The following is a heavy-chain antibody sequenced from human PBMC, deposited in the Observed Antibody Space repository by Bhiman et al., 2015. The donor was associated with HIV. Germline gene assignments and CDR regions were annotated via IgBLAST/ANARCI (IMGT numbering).Heavy chain of an antibody. D-gene: IGHD3-3*01. CDR3: AKDLGESENEEWATDYYDFSIGYPGQDPRGVVGIFDI. CDR2: ISYDGSNK. J-gene: IGHJ3*02. Sequence: VQLLESGGGVVQPGRSLRLSCAASGFTFSSYGMHWVRQAPGKGLEWVAVISYDGSNKYYVDSVKGRFTISRDNSKNTLYLQMNSLRAEDTAVYYCAKDLGESENEEWATDYYDFSIGYPGQDPRGVVGIFDIWGQGTMVTVSS. CDR1: GFTFSSYG. V-gene: IGHV3-30*18.